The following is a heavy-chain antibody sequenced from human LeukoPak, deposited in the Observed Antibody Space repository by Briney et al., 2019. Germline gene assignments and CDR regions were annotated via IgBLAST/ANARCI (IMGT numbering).Heavy chain of an antibody. CDR1: GFTFSSYS. V-gene: IGHV3-21*01. Sequence: GGSLRLSCAASGFTFSSYSMNWVRQAPGKGLEWVSSISSSSSYIYYADSVKGRFTISRDNAKNSLYLQMNSLRAEDTAVYYCARDLSSTSSYAMDVWGQGTTVTVSS. CDR2: ISSSSSYI. CDR3: ARDLSSTSSYAMDV. J-gene: IGHJ6*02. D-gene: IGHD2-2*01.